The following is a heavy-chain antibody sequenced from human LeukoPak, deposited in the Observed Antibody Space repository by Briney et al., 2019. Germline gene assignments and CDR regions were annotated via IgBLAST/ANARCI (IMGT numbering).Heavy chain of an antibody. CDR2: ISGSGGST. CDR3: AKEQIHSSGWYGAFDI. D-gene: IGHD6-19*01. J-gene: IGHJ3*02. V-gene: IGHV3-23*01. Sequence: GGSLRLSCAASGFTFSSYAMSWVRQAPGKGLEWVSAISGSGGSTYYADSVKGRFTISRDNSKNTLYLQMNSLRAEDTAVYYCAKEQIHSSGWYGAFDIWGQGTMVTVSS. CDR1: GFTFSSYA.